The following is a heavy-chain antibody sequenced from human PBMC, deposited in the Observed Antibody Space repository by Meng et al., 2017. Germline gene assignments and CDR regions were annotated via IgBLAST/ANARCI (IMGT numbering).Heavy chain of an antibody. CDR3: ARDRARIRWAFDI. V-gene: IGHV4-59*01. CDR2: IYYSGST. Sequence: SETLSLTCTVSGGSISSYYWSWIRQPPGKGLEWIGYIYYSGSTNYNPSLKGRVTISVDTSKNQFSRKLSSVTAADTAVYYCARDRARIRWAFDIWGQGTMVTVSS. D-gene: IGHD4-23*01. J-gene: IGHJ3*02. CDR1: GGSISSYY.